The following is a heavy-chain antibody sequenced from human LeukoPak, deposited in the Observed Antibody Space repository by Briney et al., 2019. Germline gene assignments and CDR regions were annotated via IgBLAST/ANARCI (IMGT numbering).Heavy chain of an antibody. V-gene: IGHV1-8*01. D-gene: IGHD6-19*01. CDR2: MNPNSGNT. CDR3: ARGKIGSSGWFPFVY. Sequence: ASVKVSCKASGYTFTSYVINWVRQATGQGLEWMGWMNPNSGNTGYAQKFQGRVTMTRNTSISTAYMELSSLRSEDTAVYYCARGKIGSSGWFPFVYWGQGTLVTVSS. J-gene: IGHJ4*02. CDR1: GYTFTSYV.